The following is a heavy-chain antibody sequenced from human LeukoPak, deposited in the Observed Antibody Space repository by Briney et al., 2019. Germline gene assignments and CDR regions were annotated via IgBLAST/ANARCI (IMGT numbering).Heavy chain of an antibody. Sequence: SETLSLTCTISGGSISTFYWSWIRQPPGKGLEWIGYIYYSGSTNYNPSLKSRVTISIDTSKNQFSLKLSSVTAADTAVYYCAPQGGSSWAMNWFDPWGQGTLVTVSS. CDR3: APQGGSSWAMNWFDP. V-gene: IGHV4-59*08. D-gene: IGHD6-13*01. CDR1: GGSISTFY. J-gene: IGHJ5*02. CDR2: IYYSGST.